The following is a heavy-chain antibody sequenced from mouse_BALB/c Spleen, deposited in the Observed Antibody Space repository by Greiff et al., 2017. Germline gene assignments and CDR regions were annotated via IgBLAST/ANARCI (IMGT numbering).Heavy chain of an antibody. CDR1: GFTFSSYA. D-gene: IGHD2-1*01. Sequence: EVQRVESGGGLVKPGGSLKLSCAASGFTFSSYAMSWVRQSPEKRLEWVAEISSGGSYTYYPDTVTGRFTISRDNAKNTLYLEMSSLRSEDTAMYYCAREDYGNSYAMDYWGQGTSVTVSS. CDR3: AREDYGNSYAMDY. CDR2: ISSGGSYT. J-gene: IGHJ4*01. V-gene: IGHV5-9-4*01.